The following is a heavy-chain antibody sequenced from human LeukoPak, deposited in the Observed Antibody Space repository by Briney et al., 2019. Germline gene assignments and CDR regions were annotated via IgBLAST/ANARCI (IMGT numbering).Heavy chain of an antibody. V-gene: IGHV3-11*04. CDR2: IRSSGTTI. Sequence: PGGSLRLSCVASGFTFSDYCMSWIRQAPGKGLEWVAYIRSSGTTIHYADSVKGRFTISRGNAKNSLYLQMNSLRAEDTAVYYCARDRGAVTDVFDYWGQGTLVTVSS. CDR1: GFTFSDYC. D-gene: IGHD6-19*01. J-gene: IGHJ4*02. CDR3: ARDRGAVTDVFDY.